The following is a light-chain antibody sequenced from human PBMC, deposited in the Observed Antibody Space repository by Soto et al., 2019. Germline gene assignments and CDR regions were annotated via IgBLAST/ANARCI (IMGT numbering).Light chain of an antibody. Sequence: EIVMTQSPANLSVSPGESAMLSCRASEYVNNNLAWYQHKPGQAPRLLIFGASTRATDTPARFSGSGSGTEFTLTISSPQSADSAVYYCQQYKKGPPWTFGQGTKVDIK. J-gene: IGKJ1*01. CDR3: QQYKKGPPWT. CDR1: EYVNNN. CDR2: GAS. V-gene: IGKV3-15*01.